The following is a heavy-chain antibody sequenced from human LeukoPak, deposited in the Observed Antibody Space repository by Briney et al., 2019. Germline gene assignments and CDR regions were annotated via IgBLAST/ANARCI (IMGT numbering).Heavy chain of an antibody. CDR1: GFTFTTYT. Sequence: QPGGSLRLSCAASGFTFTTYTIHCVRHAPEEGLEYVSAVVGNGGTTYYANSVKGRFTISRDNSKNTVYLQMGSVRAEDTAVYYCARERAFYYFDYWGQGALVTVSS. CDR3: ARERAFYYFDY. V-gene: IGHV3-64*01. J-gene: IGHJ4*02. CDR2: VVGNGGTT.